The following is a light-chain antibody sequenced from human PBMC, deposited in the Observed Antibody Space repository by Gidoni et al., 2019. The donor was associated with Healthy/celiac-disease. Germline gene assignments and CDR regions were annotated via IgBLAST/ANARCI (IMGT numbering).Light chain of an antibody. Sequence: DIVMTQSPDSLAVSLGERATINCKSSQSVLYSSNNKNYLAWYQQKPGQPPKLLIYWASTRESGVPDRVSGSWSGTDFTLTISSLQAEDVAVYYCQQYYSTPPYTFGQGTKLEIK. CDR1: QSVLYSSNNKNY. CDR2: WAS. CDR3: QQYYSTPPYT. V-gene: IGKV4-1*01. J-gene: IGKJ2*01.